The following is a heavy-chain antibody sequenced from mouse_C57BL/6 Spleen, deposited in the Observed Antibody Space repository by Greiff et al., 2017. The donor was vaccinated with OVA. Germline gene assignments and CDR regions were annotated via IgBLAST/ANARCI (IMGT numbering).Heavy chain of an antibody. V-gene: IGHV1-53*01. CDR1: GYTFTSYW. D-gene: IGHD2-13*01. J-gene: IGHJ4*01. CDR2: INPSIGGT. CDR3: ARSGDDFYAMDY. Sequence: QVQLQQPGTELVKPGASVKLSCKASGYTFTSYWMHWVKQRPGQGLEWIGNINPSIGGTNYNEKFKSKATLTVDKSSSTAYMQLSSLTSEDSAVYDCARSGDDFYAMDYWGQGTSVTVSS.